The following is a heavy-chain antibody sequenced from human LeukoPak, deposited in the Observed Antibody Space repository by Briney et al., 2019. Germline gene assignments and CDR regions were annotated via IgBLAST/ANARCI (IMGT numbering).Heavy chain of an antibody. CDR2: IYYSGST. J-gene: IGHJ4*02. CDR1: GGSISSYY. V-gene: IGHV4-59*01. D-gene: IGHD3-10*01. Sequence: SETLSLTCTVSGGSISSYYWSWIRQPPGKGLEWIGYIYYSGSTNYNPSLKSRVTISVDTSKNQISLKLSSVTAADTAVYYCARFLGSRGYYGSGESYYFDYWGQGTLVTVSS. CDR3: ARFLGSRGYYGSGESYYFDY.